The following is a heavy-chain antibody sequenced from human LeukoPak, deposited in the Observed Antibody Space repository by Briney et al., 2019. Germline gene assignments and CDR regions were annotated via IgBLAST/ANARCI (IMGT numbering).Heavy chain of an antibody. Sequence: PGGSLRLSCAASGFTFSTYSLHWVRQAPGKGVEWVAVTSHDGSQKFYADSVKGRFTISRDNSKNTLYLQMNSLRVEDTAVFYCARTPAGLSGTYSSLDYWGQGTLVTVSS. CDR3: ARTPAGLSGTYSSLDY. CDR2: TSHDGSQK. V-gene: IGHV3-30-3*01. J-gene: IGHJ4*02. D-gene: IGHD1-26*01. CDR1: GFTFSTYS.